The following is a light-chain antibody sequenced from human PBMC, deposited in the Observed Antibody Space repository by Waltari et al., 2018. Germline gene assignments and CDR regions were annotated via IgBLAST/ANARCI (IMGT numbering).Light chain of an antibody. J-gene: IGKJ4*01. CDR3: QQYDGEVLT. CDR2: GTS. V-gene: IGKV3-20*01. CDR1: QSVTSIS. Sequence: EIVLTQSPGTLSLSPGERATLSCRASQSVTSISLTWYQQKLSQAPRLLIYGTSSRATGIPDRFSGSGSGTDFPLTISRLEPEDFAVYYCQQYDGEVLTFGGGTKVEI.